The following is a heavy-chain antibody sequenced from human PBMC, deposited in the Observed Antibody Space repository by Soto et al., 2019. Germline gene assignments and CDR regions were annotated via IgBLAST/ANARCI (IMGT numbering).Heavy chain of an antibody. J-gene: IGHJ4*02. D-gene: IGHD2-2*02. CDR3: AGSPRASRADCSSTSCYTFDV. V-gene: IGHV3-23*01. CDR1: GFTFSSYA. CDR2: ISGSGGST. Sequence: GGSLRLSCAASGFTFSSYAMSWVRQAPGKGLEWVSAISGSGGSTYYADSVKGRFTISRDNSKNTLYLQMNSLRAEDTAVDYCAGSPRASRADCSSTSCYTFDVWGQGTLVTVSS.